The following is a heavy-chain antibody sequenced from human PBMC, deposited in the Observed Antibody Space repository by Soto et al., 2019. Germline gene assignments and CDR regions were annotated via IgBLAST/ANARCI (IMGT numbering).Heavy chain of an antibody. V-gene: IGHV3-64D*08. Sequence: GGSLRLSCSASGFTFSSYAMHWVRQAPGKGLEYVSAISSNGGSTYYADSVKGRFTISRDNSKNTLYLQMSSLRAEDAAVYYCVKGYWDSSSSGYFDYWGKGTLVTVAS. CDR1: GFTFSSYA. D-gene: IGHD6-6*01. CDR2: ISSNGGST. CDR3: VKGYWDSSSSGYFDY. J-gene: IGHJ4*02.